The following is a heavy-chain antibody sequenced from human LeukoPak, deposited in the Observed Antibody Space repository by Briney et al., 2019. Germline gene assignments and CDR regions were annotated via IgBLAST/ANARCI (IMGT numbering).Heavy chain of an antibody. CDR2: IYYSGST. CDR1: GGSVSSGSYY. CDR3: ARGRRYYDSSGTDAFDI. Sequence: ASETLSLTCTVSGGSVSSGSYYWNWIRQPPGKGLEWIGYIYYSGSTNYNPSLKSRVTISVDTSKNQFSLKLSSMTAADAAVYYCARGRRYYDSSGTDAFDIWGQGTMVTVSS. V-gene: IGHV4-61*01. J-gene: IGHJ3*02. D-gene: IGHD3-22*01.